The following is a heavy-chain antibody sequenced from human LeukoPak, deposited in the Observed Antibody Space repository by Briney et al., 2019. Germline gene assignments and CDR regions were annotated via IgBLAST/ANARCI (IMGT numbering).Heavy chain of an antibody. CDR1: GYAISSGYY. V-gene: IGHV4-34*01. D-gene: IGHD6-6*01. J-gene: IGHJ4*02. CDR3: ATGRLGYSSSSGGRGYDY. Sequence: SETLSLTCAVSGYAISSGYYWSWIRQPPGKGLEWIGEINHSGSTNYNPSLKSRVTISVDTSKNQFSLKLSSVTAADTAVYYCATGRLGYSSSSGGRGYDYWGQGTLVTVSS. CDR2: INHSGST.